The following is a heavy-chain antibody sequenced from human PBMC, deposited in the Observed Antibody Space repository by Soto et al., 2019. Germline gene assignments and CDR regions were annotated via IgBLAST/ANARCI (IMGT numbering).Heavy chain of an antibody. CDR1: GGSMSTTGSY. V-gene: IGHV4-39*01. D-gene: IGHD4-17*01. Sequence: QLQLQESGPGLVRPSETLSLTCTVSGGSMSTTGSYWGWVRQPPGKGLEWIGSIYYSGDTFDSPSLSSRVTTSVDTSKKQFSLRLSSVTAADTAVYYCARHFMTTVTEYYSDSWGQGTLVTVSS. J-gene: IGHJ4*02. CDR3: ARHFMTTVTEYYSDS. CDR2: IYYSGDT.